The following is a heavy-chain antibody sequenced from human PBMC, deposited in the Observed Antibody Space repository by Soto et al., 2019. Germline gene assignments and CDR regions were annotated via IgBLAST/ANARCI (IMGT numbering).Heavy chain of an antibody. J-gene: IGHJ4*02. CDR2: ISGGSSVT. CDR1: GFTFSDYA. V-gene: IGHV3-23*01. D-gene: IGHD3-10*01. CDR3: AKVLSKNYYYPFDF. Sequence: GGTLRLSCTASGFTFSDYAMTWVRQAPGKGLEWVSTISGGSSVTYYGDSVKGWFTISRDNAKKTLFLQLNRLSAEDTATYYCAKVLSKNYYYPFDFWGQGTQVTVS.